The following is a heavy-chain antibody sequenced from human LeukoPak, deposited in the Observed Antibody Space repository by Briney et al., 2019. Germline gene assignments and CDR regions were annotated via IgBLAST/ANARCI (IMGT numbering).Heavy chain of an antibody. CDR3: ARSHNWNDVDAFDI. D-gene: IGHD1-20*01. CDR1: GFTFSSYS. J-gene: IGHJ3*02. CDR2: ISSSSSTI. Sequence: PGGSLRLSCAASGFTFSSYSMNWVRQAPGKGLEWVSYISSSSSTIYYADSVKGRFTISRDNAMNSLYLQMNSLRAEDTAVYYCARSHNWNDVDAFDIWGQGTMVTVSS. V-gene: IGHV3-48*01.